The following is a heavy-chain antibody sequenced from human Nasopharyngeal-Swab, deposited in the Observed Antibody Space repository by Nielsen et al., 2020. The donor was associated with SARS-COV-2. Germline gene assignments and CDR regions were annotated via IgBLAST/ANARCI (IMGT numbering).Heavy chain of an antibody. CDR2: INPSGGST. V-gene: IGHV1-46*01. Sequence: WVRQDPGQGIEWMGIINPSGGSTSYAQKFQGRVTMTRDTSTSTVYMELSSLRSEDTAVYYCARVDTAMVSYYYGMDVWGQGTTVTVSS. J-gene: IGHJ6*02. CDR3: ARVDTAMVSYYYGMDV. D-gene: IGHD5-18*01.